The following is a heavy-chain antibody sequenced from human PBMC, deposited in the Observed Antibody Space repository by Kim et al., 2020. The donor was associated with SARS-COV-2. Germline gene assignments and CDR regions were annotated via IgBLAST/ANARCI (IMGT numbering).Heavy chain of an antibody. Sequence: GGSLRLSCAASGFTFSSYSMNWVRQAPGKGLEWVSYISSSSSTIYYADSVKGRFTISRDNAKNSLYLQMNSLRDEDTAVYYCAGSTPGYYYYYGMDVWGQGATCSVSS. V-gene: IGHV3-48*02. CDR1: GFTFSSYS. CDR2: ISSSSSTI. J-gene: IGHJ6*02. CDR3: AGSTPGYYYYYGMDV. D-gene: IGHD2-2*01.